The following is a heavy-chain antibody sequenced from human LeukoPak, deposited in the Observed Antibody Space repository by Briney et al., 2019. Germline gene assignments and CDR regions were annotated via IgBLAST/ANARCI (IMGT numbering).Heavy chain of an antibody. J-gene: IGHJ3*02. D-gene: IGHD2-2*01. Sequence: GGSLRLSCAASGFTFSSYTMNWVRQAPGKGLEWVSSISSSSRYIYYADSVKGRFTISRDNAKNSLYLQMSSLRAEDTAVYYCARDALEGYCSSTSCYPEAFHIWGQGTMVTVSS. CDR1: GFTFSSYT. V-gene: IGHV3-21*01. CDR2: ISSSSRYI. CDR3: ARDALEGYCSSTSCYPEAFHI.